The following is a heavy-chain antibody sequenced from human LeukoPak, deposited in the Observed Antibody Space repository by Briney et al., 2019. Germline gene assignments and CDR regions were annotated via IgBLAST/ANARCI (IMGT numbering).Heavy chain of an antibody. CDR1: GFTFSSYA. CDR2: ISYDGSNK. Sequence: PGRSLRLSCAASGFTFSSYAMHWVRQAPGKGLEWVAVISYDGSNKYYADSVKGRFTISRDNSTNTLYLQMNSLRAEDTAVYYCARERRGSHNWFDPWGQGTLVTVSS. J-gene: IGHJ5*02. D-gene: IGHD3-16*01. V-gene: IGHV3-30*04. CDR3: ARERRGSHNWFDP.